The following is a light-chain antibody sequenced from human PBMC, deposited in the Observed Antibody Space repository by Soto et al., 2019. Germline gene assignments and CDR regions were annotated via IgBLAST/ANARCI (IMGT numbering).Light chain of an antibody. V-gene: IGKV1-9*01. CDR2: GAS. Sequence: DTQMTQSPTSLSAAVGDSVTITCRASQGVRSYLAWFQQRPGKAPKLLIFGASTLQNGVPARFSGGGFGTEFTLTITSMQPEDFATYYFHQVHTYPRTFGQGTKVDI. J-gene: IGKJ1*01. CDR1: QGVRSY. CDR3: HQVHTYPRT.